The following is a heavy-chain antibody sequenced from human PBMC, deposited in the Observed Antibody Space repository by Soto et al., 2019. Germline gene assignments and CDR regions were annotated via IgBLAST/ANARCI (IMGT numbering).Heavy chain of an antibody. J-gene: IGHJ4*02. V-gene: IGHV1-3*01. Sequence: QVLLVQSGAEVKKPGASVKVSCKASGYTLTRYAVHWVRQAPGQRLEWMGWITAANGDRRYSQKFQGRVTITRDTSASTVYMEVTSLTSEDPAVYYCARGAADGDYLTRNYFEIWGQGTLVTVSS. CDR1: GYTLTRYA. CDR3: ARGAADGDYLTRNYFEI. CDR2: ITAANGDR. D-gene: IGHD4-17*01.